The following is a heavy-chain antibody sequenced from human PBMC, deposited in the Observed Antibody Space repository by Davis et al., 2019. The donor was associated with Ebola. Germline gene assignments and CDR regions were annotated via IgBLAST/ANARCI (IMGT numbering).Heavy chain of an antibody. V-gene: IGHV3-48*02. CDR3: GRDATKGGSSIDY. D-gene: IGHD3-16*01. J-gene: IGHJ4*02. CDR2: ISSSSSTI. CDR1: GFTFSSYS. Sequence: PGGSLRLSCAASGFTFSSYSMNWVRQAPGKGLEWASYISSSSSTIYYADSVKGRFTVSRDNAKNSLFLQMNSLRDDDTAIYYCGRDATKGGSSIDYWGQGTLVTVSS.